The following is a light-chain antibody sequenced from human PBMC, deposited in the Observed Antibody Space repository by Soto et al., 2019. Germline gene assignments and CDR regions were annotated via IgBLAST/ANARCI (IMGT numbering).Light chain of an antibody. J-gene: IGKJ1*01. CDR2: STS. V-gene: IGKV3-15*01. CDR3: QQYIYWPRT. Sequence: ESLLTQSPGTMTLSPGERATLSCRASQSVSSSVAWYQQKPGQAPRLLIYSTSTRATGIPARFSGSGSGAEFTLTINSLQSEDFAVYYCQQYIYWPRTFGQGTMVDIK. CDR1: QSVSSS.